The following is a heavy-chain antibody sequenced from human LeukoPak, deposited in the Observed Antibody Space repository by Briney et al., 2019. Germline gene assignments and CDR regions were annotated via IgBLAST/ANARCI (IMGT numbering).Heavy chain of an antibody. V-gene: IGHV3-73*01. D-gene: IGHD5-24*01. Sequence: GGSLRLSCAASGFTFSGSAMHRVRQASGKGLEWVGRIRSKANSYATAYAASVKGRFTISRDDSKNTAYLQMNSLKTEDTAVYYCTKLEMASRLGYWGQGTLVTVSS. CDR3: TKLEMASRLGY. J-gene: IGHJ4*02. CDR1: GFTFSGSA. CDR2: IRSKANSYAT.